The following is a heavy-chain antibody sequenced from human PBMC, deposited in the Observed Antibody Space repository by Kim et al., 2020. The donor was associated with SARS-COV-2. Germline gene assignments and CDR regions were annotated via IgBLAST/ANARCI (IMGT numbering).Heavy chain of an antibody. CDR3: ARGITVAGLDAFDI. J-gene: IGHJ3*02. V-gene: IGHV3-11*05. CDR1: GFTFSDYY. Sequence: GGSLRLSCAASGFTFSDYYMSWIRQSPGKGLEWISYISISSSYTKYADSVEGRFTVSRDNAKNLLFLQMDSLRAEDTAVYFCARGITVAGLDAFDIWGQGTMVTVSS. CDR2: ISISSSYT. D-gene: IGHD6-19*01.